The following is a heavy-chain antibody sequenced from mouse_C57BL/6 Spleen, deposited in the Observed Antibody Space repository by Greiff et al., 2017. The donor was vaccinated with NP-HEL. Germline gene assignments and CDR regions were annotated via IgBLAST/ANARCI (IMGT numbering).Heavy chain of an antibody. J-gene: IGHJ4*01. CDR3: ASLELGLYAMDY. CDR2: ISYDGSN. Sequence: EVKLEESGPGLVKPSQSLSLTCSVTGYSITSGYYWNWIRQFPGNKLEWMGYISYDGSNNYNPSLKNRISITRDTSKNQFFLKLNSVTTEDTATYYCASLELGLYAMDYWGQGTSVTVSS. V-gene: IGHV3-6*01. D-gene: IGHD4-1*01. CDR1: GYSITSGYY.